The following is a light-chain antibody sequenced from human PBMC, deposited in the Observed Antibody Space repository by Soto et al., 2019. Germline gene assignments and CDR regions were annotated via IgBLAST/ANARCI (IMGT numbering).Light chain of an antibody. CDR1: SSDVGGYKY. CDR3: TSYTSRITYV. V-gene: IGLV2-14*01. CDR2: EVS. Sequence: QSVLTQPASVSGSPRQSITISCTGTSSDVGGYKYVSWYQHHPGKAPKLMIYEVSNRPSGVSNRFSGSKSGNTASLTISGLQAEDEADYYCTSYTSRITYVFGTGTKVTVL. J-gene: IGLJ1*01.